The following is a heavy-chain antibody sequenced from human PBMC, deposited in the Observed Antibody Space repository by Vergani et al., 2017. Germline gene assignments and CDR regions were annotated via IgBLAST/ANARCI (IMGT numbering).Heavy chain of an antibody. Sequence: VQLVQSGAEVKKPGESLRISCKGSGYTFTSYGISWVRQAPGQGLEWMGWISAYNGNTNYAQKLQGRVTMTTDTSTSTAYMELRSLRSDDTAVYYCARGGRSVVTDAFDIWGQGTMVTVSS. CDR2: ISAYNGNT. V-gene: IGHV1-18*01. CDR3: ARGGRSVVTDAFDI. D-gene: IGHD2-15*01. CDR1: GYTFTSYG. J-gene: IGHJ3*02.